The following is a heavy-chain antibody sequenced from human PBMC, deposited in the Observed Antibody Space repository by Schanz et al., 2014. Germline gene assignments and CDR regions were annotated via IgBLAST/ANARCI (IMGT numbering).Heavy chain of an antibody. Sequence: QVQLVESGGGLVKPGGSLRLSCAASGFTFSDYYMTWMRQAPGKGLEWISYISNSGTYTKYADSVKGRFTISRDNAKNSLYLQMNSLRVEDTAVYYCARDLISSGWYGWGQGTLVTVSS. D-gene: IGHD6-19*01. V-gene: IGHV3-11*05. CDR1: GFTFSDYY. CDR3: ARDLISSGWYG. J-gene: IGHJ4*02. CDR2: ISNSGTYT.